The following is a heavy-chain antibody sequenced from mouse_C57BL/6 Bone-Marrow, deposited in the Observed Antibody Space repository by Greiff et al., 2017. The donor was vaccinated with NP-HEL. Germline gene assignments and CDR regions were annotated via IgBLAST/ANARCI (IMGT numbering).Heavy chain of an antibody. J-gene: IGHJ3*01. D-gene: IGHD1-1*01. V-gene: IGHV1-62-2*01. CDR2: FYPGSGSI. CDR1: GYTFTEYT. Sequence: VQLHQSGAELVKPGASVKLSCKASGYTFTEYTIHWVKQRSGQGLEWIGWFYPGSGSIKYNEKFKDKATLTADKSSSTVYMELSRLTSEDSAVYFCARHEDRDYYYGSSYVWFAYWGQGTLVTVSA. CDR3: ARHEDRDYYYGSSYVWFAY.